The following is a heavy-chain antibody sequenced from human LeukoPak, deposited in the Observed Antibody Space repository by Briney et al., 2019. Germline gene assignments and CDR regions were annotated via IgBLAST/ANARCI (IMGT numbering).Heavy chain of an antibody. Sequence: PSETLSLTCTVSGGSISSGDYYWSWIRQPPGKGLEWIGYIYYSGSTYYNPSLKSRVTISVDTSKNQFSLKLSSVTAADTAVYYCARGSPAGYYYGSGNWFDPWGQGTLVTVSS. J-gene: IGHJ5*02. V-gene: IGHV4-30-4*02. D-gene: IGHD3-10*01. CDR3: ARGSPAGYYYGSGNWFDP. CDR1: GGSISSGDYY. CDR2: IYYSGST.